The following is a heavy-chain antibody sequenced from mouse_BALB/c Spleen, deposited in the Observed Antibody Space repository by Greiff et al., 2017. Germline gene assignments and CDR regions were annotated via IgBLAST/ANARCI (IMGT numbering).Heavy chain of an antibody. CDR3: TRHGNYRYFDV. Sequence: VQLVESGAELVKPGASVKLSCKASGYTFTSYYMYWVKQRPGQGLEWIGEINPSNGGTNFNEKFKSKATLTVDKSSSTAYMQLSSLTSEDSAVYYCTRHGNYRYFDVWGAGTTVTVSS. V-gene: IGHV1S81*02. D-gene: IGHD2-1*01. CDR2: INPSNGGT. J-gene: IGHJ1*01. CDR1: GYTFTSYY.